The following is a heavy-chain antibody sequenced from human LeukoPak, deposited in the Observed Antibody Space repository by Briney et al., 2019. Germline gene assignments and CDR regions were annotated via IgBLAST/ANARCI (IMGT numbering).Heavy chain of an antibody. CDR2: ISYDGSNK. J-gene: IGHJ1*01. CDR1: GFTFSSYA. Sequence: GGSLRLSCAASGFTFSSYAMHWVRQAPGKGLEWVAVISYDGSNKYYADSVKGRFTISRDNSKNTLYLQMNSLRAEDTAVYYCARVGDDYVWGSYRHGFWYFQHWGQGTLVTVSS. D-gene: IGHD3-16*02. CDR3: ARVGDDYVWGSYRHGFWYFQH. V-gene: IGHV3-30*01.